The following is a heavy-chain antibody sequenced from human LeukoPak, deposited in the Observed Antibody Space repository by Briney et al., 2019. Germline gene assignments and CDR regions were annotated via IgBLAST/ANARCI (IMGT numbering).Heavy chain of an antibody. V-gene: IGHV3-7*03. J-gene: IGHJ4*02. D-gene: IGHD6-13*01. CDR2: IKQDGSEG. CDR3: ARAGSSSWYICD. CDR1: GFTFSSYW. Sequence: GGSLRLSCAASGFTFSSYWMSWVRQAPGKGLEWVAIIKQDGSEGYYVDSVKGRFTISRDNAKNSLYLQMNSLRAEDTAVYYCARAGSSSWYICDWGRGTLVTVSS.